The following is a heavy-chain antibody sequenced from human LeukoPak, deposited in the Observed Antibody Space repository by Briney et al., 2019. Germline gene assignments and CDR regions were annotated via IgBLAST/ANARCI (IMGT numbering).Heavy chain of an antibody. CDR1: GGTFSSYA. Sequence: SVKVSCKASGGTFSSYAISWVRQAPGQGLEWMGRIIPIFGTANYAQKFQGRVTITTDESTSTAYMELSSLRSEDTAVYYCARGLPGYSYGLGAFDIWGQGTVVTVSS. CDR3: ARGLPGYSYGLGAFDI. D-gene: IGHD5-18*01. CDR2: IIPIFGTA. V-gene: IGHV1-69*05. J-gene: IGHJ3*02.